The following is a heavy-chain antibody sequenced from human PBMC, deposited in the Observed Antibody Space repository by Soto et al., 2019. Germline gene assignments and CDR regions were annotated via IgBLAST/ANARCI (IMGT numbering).Heavy chain of an antibody. CDR2: ISAYNGNT. Sequence: QVQLVQSGAEVKKPGASVKVSCKASGYTFTSYGISWVRQAPGQGLEWMGWISAYNGNTNYAQKLQGRVTMTTDTSPSTAYMELRSLRSDDTAVYYCARRDVVPAAPYYYYYYMDVWGKGTTVTVSS. CDR1: GYTFTSYG. CDR3: ARRDVVPAAPYYYYYYMDV. D-gene: IGHD2-2*01. J-gene: IGHJ6*03. V-gene: IGHV1-18*01.